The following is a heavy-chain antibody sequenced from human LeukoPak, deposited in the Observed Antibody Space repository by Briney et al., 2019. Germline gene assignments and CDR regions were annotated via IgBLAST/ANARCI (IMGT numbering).Heavy chain of an antibody. Sequence: PGGSLRLSCAASGFTFSSYAMSWVRQAPGKGLEWVSVISGGGGSTYYADSVKGRFTISRDNSKNTLYLQMNSLTAEDTAVYYCATVVVVAATDYWGQGTLVTVSS. CDR1: GFTFSSYA. V-gene: IGHV3-23*01. CDR2: ISGGGGST. CDR3: ATVVVVAATDY. D-gene: IGHD2-15*01. J-gene: IGHJ4*02.